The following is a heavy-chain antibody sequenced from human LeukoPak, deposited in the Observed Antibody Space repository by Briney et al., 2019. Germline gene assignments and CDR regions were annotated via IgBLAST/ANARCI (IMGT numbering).Heavy chain of an antibody. CDR1: GYIFNDYG. Sequence: ASVKVSCEASGYIFNDYGISWVRQAPGQGLEWMGWIRVYNGNTNYAQKFQDRVTMTTDISTGTAYMELSSLRSDDAAVYYCARDLGTFGGVIVSGYWGQGTLVTVSS. V-gene: IGHV1-18*01. CDR2: IRVYNGNT. J-gene: IGHJ4*02. CDR3: ARDLGTFGGVIVSGY. D-gene: IGHD3-16*02.